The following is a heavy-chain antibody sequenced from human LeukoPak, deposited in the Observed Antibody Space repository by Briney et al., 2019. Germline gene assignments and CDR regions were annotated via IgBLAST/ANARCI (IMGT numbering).Heavy chain of an antibody. CDR3: ARDGRTTGDTNWFDP. Sequence: GGSLRLSCAASGFTFSSYAMHWVRQAPGKGLEWVAVISYDGSNKYYADSVKGRFTISRDNSKNTLYLQMNSLRAEDTAVYYCARDGRTTGDTNWFDPWGQGTLVTVSS. CDR2: ISYDGSNK. D-gene: IGHD4-17*01. J-gene: IGHJ5*02. CDR1: GFTFSSYA. V-gene: IGHV3-30*04.